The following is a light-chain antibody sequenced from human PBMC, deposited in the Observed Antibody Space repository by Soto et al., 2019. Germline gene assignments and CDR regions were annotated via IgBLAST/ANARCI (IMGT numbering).Light chain of an antibody. V-gene: IGLV2-14*01. Sequence: QSVLTQPASVSGSPGQSITISCTGTSSDVGGCYYVSWYQQHPGTAPKLLIYDDSNRPSGVPDRFTGSKSGTSASLAISGLQAEDEADYYCQSYDSSLSAFYVFGTGTKVTVL. CDR3: QSYDSSLSAFYV. J-gene: IGLJ1*01. CDR2: DDS. CDR1: SSDVGGCYY.